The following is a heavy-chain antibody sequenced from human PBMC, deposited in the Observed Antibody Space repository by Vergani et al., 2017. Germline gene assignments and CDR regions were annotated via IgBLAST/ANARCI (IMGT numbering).Heavy chain of an antibody. V-gene: IGHV3-30*18. D-gene: IGHD3-22*01. CDR2: ISYDGSYK. CDR1: GFIFSSYS. CDR3: AKSASYYDSSGYYYFDY. Sequence: QVQLVESGGGVVQPGRSLRLSCAASGFIFSSYSIHWVRQAPGKGLEWVAVISYDGSYKYYADSVKGRFTISRDNPKNTLYLQMNSLRAEDTAVYYCAKSASYYDSSGYYYFDYWGQGILVIVSS. J-gene: IGHJ4*02.